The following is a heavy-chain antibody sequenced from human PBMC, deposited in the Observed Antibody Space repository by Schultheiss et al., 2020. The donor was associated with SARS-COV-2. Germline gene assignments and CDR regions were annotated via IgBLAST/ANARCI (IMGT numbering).Heavy chain of an antibody. D-gene: IGHD2/OR15-2a*01. Sequence: SETLSLTCTVSGGSISSSSYYWGWIRQPPGKGLEWIGSIYYSGSTYYNPSLKSRVTISVDTSKNQFSLKLSSVTAADTAVYYCAREIFQGPSSDFDYWGQGTLVTVYS. CDR1: GGSISSSSYY. CDR3: AREIFQGPSSDFDY. V-gene: IGHV4-39*02. J-gene: IGHJ4*02. CDR2: IYYSGST.